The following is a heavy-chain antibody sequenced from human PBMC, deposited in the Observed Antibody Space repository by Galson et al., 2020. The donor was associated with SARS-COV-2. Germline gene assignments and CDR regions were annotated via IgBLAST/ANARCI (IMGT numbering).Heavy chain of an antibody. CDR2: INLHSGGT. D-gene: IGHD6-13*01. CDR3: ALTKRIALPGSGLDP. V-gene: IGHV1-2*02. Sequence: ASVKVSCKASGYTFIGYYMYWVRQAPGQGLEWMGWINLHSGGTNSAQRFQGRVTMTRDTSITTAYMELSSLKSDDTAMYYFALTKRIALPGSGLDPWGRGTLVTVSS. J-gene: IGHJ5*02. CDR1: GYTFIGYY.